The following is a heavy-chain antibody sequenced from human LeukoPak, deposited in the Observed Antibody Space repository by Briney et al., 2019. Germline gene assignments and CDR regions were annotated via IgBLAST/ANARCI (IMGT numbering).Heavy chain of an antibody. CDR2: IIPIFGTA. V-gene: IGHV1-69*06. CDR3: ARGGTYYDYVWGSYRLYYYYYYMDV. Sequence: ASVKVSCKASGGTFSSYAISWVRQAPGQGLEWMGGIIPIFGTANYAQKFQGRVTITADKSTSTAYMELSSLRSEDTAVYYCARGGTYYDYVWGSYRLYYYYYYMDVWGKGTTVTVSS. J-gene: IGHJ6*03. D-gene: IGHD3-16*02. CDR1: GGTFSSYA.